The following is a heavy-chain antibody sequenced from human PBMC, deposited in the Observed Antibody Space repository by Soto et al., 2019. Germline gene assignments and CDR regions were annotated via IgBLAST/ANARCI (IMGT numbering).Heavy chain of an antibody. CDR1: GFTFSSYG. CDR3: AKTDRKLPLWFTIGDV. CDR2: ISYDGNNK. V-gene: IGHV3-30*18. J-gene: IGHJ6*02. Sequence: GGSLRLSCAASGFTFSSYGMHWVRQAPGKGLEWVAVISYDGNNKYYADSVKGRFIVSRDNSKNTLYLQMSRLKPEDTAVYYCAKTDRKLPLWFTIGDVWGQGTTVTVSS. D-gene: IGHD3-10*01.